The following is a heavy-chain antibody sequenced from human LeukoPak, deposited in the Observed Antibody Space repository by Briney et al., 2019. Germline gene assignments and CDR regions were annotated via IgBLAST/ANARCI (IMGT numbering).Heavy chain of an antibody. CDR2: ISSYNGNT. D-gene: IGHD1-1*01. CDR1: AYSFTSYG. V-gene: IGHV1-18*01. CDR3: ARGTISGADYYYMDV. Sequence: GASVQVSCKASAYSFTSYGMSWVRQAPGQGLEWMGWISSYNGNTKYAQEFQGRVTMTTDTSTSTAYMELRSLTSDDTAVYYCARGTISGADYYYMDVWGKGTTVTVSS. J-gene: IGHJ6*03.